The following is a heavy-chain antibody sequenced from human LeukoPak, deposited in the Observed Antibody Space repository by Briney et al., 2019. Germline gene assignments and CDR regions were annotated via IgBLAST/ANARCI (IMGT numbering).Heavy chain of an antibody. V-gene: IGHV1-69*01. CDR1: GGTFSSYA. CDR3: ASSRPGNNWNYEIDY. D-gene: IGHD1-7*01. Sequence: SVKVSCKASGGTFSSYAISWVRQAPGQGLEWMGGIIPIFGTANYAQKFQGRVTITADESTSTAYMELSSLRSEDTAVYYCASSRPGNNWNYEIDYWGQGTLVTVSS. CDR2: IIPIFGTA. J-gene: IGHJ4*02.